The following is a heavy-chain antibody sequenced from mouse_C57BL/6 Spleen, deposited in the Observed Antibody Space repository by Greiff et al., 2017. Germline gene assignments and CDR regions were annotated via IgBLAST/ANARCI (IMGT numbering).Heavy chain of an antibody. CDR1: GYTFTSYW. Sequence: VQLQQPGAELVMPGASVKLSCKASGYTFTSYWMHWVKQRPGQGLEWIGEIDPSDSYTNYTQKFKGKSTLTVDKSSSTAYMQLSSLTSEDSAVYYCARCGYYLWYCDVWGTGTTGTVSS. D-gene: IGHD5-5*01. CDR2: IDPSDSYT. V-gene: IGHV1-69*01. CDR3: ARCGYYLWYCDV. J-gene: IGHJ1*03.